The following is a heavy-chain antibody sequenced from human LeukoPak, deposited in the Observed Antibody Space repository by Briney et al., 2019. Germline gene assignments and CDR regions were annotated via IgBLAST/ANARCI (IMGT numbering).Heavy chain of an antibody. Sequence: GGSLRLSCAASGFTFSSYGMHWVRQAPGKGPEWVAVIWYDGSNKYYADSVKGRFTISRDNSKNTLYLQMNSLRAEDTAVYYCARDDITGTTFDYWGQGTLVTVSS. CDR3: ARDDITGTTFDY. D-gene: IGHD1-7*01. CDR2: IWYDGSNK. V-gene: IGHV3-33*01. CDR1: GFTFSSYG. J-gene: IGHJ4*02.